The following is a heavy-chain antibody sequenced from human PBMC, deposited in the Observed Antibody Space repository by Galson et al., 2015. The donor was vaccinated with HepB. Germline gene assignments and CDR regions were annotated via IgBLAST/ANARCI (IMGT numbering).Heavy chain of an antibody. V-gene: IGHV3-30*18. Sequence: SLRLSCAASGFTFSSYGMHWVRQAPGKGLEWVAVISYDGSNKYYADSVKGRFTISRDNSKNTLYLQMNSLRAEDTAVYYCAKEFRTIGPSMDVWGQGTTVTVSS. CDR3: AKEFRTIGPSMDV. D-gene: IGHD3-3*01. CDR2: ISYDGSNK. CDR1: GFTFSSYG. J-gene: IGHJ6*02.